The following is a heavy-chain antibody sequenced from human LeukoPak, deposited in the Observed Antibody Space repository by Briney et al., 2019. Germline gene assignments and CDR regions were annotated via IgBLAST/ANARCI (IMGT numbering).Heavy chain of an antibody. D-gene: IGHD3-10*01. CDR2: ISNSSTYT. Sequence: KPGGSLRLSCAASGFTFSDYYMTWIRQAPGKGLEWISYISNSSTYTNYVNSVEGRFTISRDNAKNSLYLQMNSLRAEDTAVYSCARDLYYGSGAYYNGWDYWGQGTLVTVSS. CDR1: GFTFSDYY. CDR3: ARDLYYGSGAYYNGWDY. J-gene: IGHJ4*02. V-gene: IGHV3-11*05.